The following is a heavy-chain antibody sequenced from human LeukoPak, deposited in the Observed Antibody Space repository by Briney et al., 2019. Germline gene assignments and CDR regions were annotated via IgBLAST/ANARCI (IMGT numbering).Heavy chain of an antibody. D-gene: IGHD3-22*01. CDR1: GFTFSSYA. V-gene: IGHV3-23*01. CDR3: ATDDSSGPLGAAFDI. J-gene: IGHJ3*02. Sequence: GGSLRLSCAASGFTFSSYAMSWVRQAPGKGLEWVSAISGSGGSTYYADSVKGRFTISRDNSKNTLYLQMNSLRAEDTAVYYCATDDSSGPLGAAFDIWGQGTMVTVSS. CDR2: ISGSGGST.